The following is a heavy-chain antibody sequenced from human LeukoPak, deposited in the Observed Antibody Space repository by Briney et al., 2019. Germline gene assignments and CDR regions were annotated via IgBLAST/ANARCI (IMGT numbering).Heavy chain of an antibody. J-gene: IGHJ4*02. Sequence: GGSLRLSCAASGFTFSYYGMHWARQAPGKGLDWVAVIWYDASYLYYADSVKGRFTISRDNSKNTMYLQMNNLRAEDTAVYYCAKIVQFTAATGTGLDYWGQGTLVTVSP. D-gene: IGHD6-13*01. CDR1: GFTFSYYG. CDR2: IWYDASYL. V-gene: IGHV3-33*06. CDR3: AKIVQFTAATGTGLDY.